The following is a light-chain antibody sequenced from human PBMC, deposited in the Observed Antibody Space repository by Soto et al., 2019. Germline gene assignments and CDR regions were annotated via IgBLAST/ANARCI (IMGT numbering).Light chain of an antibody. CDR1: TSDIGAYKY. J-gene: IGLJ1*01. CDR2: EVS. V-gene: IGLV2-14*01. CDR3: SSLTTTSTQV. Sequence: QSVLTQPASVSGSPGQSITISCTGTTSDIGAYKYVSWYQQHPGKAPKLIIYEVSNRPSGVSNRFSGSKSGNTASLTISGLQTEDEADYYCSSLTTTSTQVFGTGTQLTVL.